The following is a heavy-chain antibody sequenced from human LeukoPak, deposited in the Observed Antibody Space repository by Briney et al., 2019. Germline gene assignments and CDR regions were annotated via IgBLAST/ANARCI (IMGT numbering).Heavy chain of an antibody. CDR2: INPNSGGT. Sequence: GASVKVSCKASGYTFTGYYMHWVRQAPGQGLEWMGWINPNSGGTNFAQKFQGRVTMTRDTSTSTVYMELSSLRSEDTAVYYCARGLRIRGAPTLYWGQGTLVTVSS. J-gene: IGHJ4*02. V-gene: IGHV1-2*02. CDR1: GYTFTGYY. D-gene: IGHD3-10*01. CDR3: ARGLRIRGAPTLY.